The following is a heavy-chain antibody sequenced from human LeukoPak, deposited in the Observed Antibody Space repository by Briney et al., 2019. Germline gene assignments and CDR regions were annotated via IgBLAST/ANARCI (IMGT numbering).Heavy chain of an antibody. V-gene: IGHV1-46*01. D-gene: IGHD3-3*01. CDR2: INPSGGST. Sequence: ASVKVSCKASGYTFTSYYMHWVRQAPGQGLEWMGIINPSGGSTSYAQKFQGRVTITADESTSTAYMELSSLRSEDTAVYYCASGGSFYDFWSGYYPAGMTSYYYYYMDVWGKGTTVTVSS. J-gene: IGHJ6*03. CDR3: ASGGSFYDFWSGYYPAGMTSYYYYYMDV. CDR1: GYTFTSYY.